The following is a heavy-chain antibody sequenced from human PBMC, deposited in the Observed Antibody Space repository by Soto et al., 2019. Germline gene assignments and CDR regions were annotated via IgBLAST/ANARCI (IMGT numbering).Heavy chain of an antibody. J-gene: IGHJ4*02. CDR2: IFVDSTTI. V-gene: IGHV3-48*04. CDR3: ARERDWAFDY. CDR1: GFSFSSYS. Sequence: PGGSLRLSCVASGFSFSSYSLVWVRQAPGKGLEWVSYIFVDSTTIYYADSVKGRFTVSRDNAQNSLFLVMNSLRAEDTAVYYWARERDWAFDYWGQGTLVTVSS. D-gene: IGHD3-9*01.